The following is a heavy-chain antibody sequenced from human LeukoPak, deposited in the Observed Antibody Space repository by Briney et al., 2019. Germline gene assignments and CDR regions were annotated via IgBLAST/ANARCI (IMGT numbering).Heavy chain of an antibody. J-gene: IGHJ4*02. Sequence: SETLSLTCSVSGGSISSYYWSWIRQPPGKRLEWIGYISYSGTTNYNPSLKSRASISLDTSKNQFSLKVTSMTAADTAVYYCARLAEEDNWGVLRRYFFDYWGQGTLVAVSS. CDR3: ARLAEEDNWGVLRRYFFDY. D-gene: IGHD7-27*01. CDR2: ISYSGTT. CDR1: GGSISSYY. V-gene: IGHV4-59*01.